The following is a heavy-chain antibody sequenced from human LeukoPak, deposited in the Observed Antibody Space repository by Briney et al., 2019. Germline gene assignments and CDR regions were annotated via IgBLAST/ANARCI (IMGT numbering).Heavy chain of an antibody. CDR1: GGSISSGDYY. Sequence: PSQTLSLTCTVSGGSISSGDYYWSWIRQPPGKGLEWIGYIYYSGSTYYNPSLKSRVTISVDTSKNQFSLKINSVTAADTAVYYCARSYGSGAIDSWGQGTLVTVSS. J-gene: IGHJ4*02. V-gene: IGHV4-30-4*01. CDR2: IYYSGST. CDR3: ARSYGSGAIDS. D-gene: IGHD3-10*01.